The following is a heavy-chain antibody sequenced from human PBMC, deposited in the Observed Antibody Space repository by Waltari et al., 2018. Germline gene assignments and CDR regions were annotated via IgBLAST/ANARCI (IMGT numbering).Heavy chain of an antibody. V-gene: IGHV4-59*11. J-gene: IGHJ4*02. Sequence: GGSISSHYWSWIRQPPGKGLEWIGYIYYSGSTNYNPSLKSRVTISVDTSKNQFSLKLSSVTAADTAVYYCARAPYSSWWDYWGQGTLVTVSS. CDR1: GGSISSHY. D-gene: IGHD6-6*01. CDR3: ARAPYSSWWDY. CDR2: IYYSGST.